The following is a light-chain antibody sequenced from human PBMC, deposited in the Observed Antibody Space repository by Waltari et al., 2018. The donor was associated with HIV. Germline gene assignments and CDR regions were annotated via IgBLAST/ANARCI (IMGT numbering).Light chain of an antibody. CDR3: CSCPRSGIRYV. Sequence: QSALTQPASVSGSPGQSITIPCTGTSSNVGSDDLGSWYQQHPGEAPKLSIYEVTKRPSGVSNRFSGSKSGNTASLTISGLQAEDEADYYCCSCPRSGIRYVFGTGTKVTVL. J-gene: IGLJ1*01. CDR2: EVT. V-gene: IGLV2-23*02. CDR1: SSNVGSDDL.